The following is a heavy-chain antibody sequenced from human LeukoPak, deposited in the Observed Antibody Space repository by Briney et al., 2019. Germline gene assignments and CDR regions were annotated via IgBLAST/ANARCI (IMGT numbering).Heavy chain of an antibody. CDR2: IYYSGST. Sequence: SETLSLTCTVSGGSISSYYWSWIRQPPGKGLEWIGYIYYSGSTNYNPSLKSRVTISVDTSKNQFSLKLSSVTAADTAVYYCARALDYDILTGYYIDAFDIWGQGTMVTVSS. V-gene: IGHV4-59*01. J-gene: IGHJ3*02. CDR1: GGSISSYY. D-gene: IGHD3-9*01. CDR3: ARALDYDILTGYYIDAFDI.